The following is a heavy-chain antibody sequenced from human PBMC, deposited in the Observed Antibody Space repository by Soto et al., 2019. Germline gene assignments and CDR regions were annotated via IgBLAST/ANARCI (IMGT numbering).Heavy chain of an antibody. D-gene: IGHD6-13*01. CDR1: GYTFTSHY. CDR3: ARYSSSWYWFAFDI. CDR2: INPSAGST. V-gene: IGHV1-46*01. Sequence: HEQLVQSGAEVKEPGASVKVSCKASGYTFTSHYMHWVRQAPGQGLEWMGIINPSAGSTSYAQKFRGKVTMTRDTSTSTVYMDLSGLRSEDTAVYYCARYSSSWYWFAFDIWGQGTMVTVSS. J-gene: IGHJ3*02.